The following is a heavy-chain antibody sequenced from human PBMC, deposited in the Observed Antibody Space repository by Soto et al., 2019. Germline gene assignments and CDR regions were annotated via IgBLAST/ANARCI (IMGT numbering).Heavy chain of an antibody. V-gene: IGHV3-23*01. CDR3: LQLAPDYHYGLDV. D-gene: IGHD3-3*02. Sequence: EVQVLESGGGLVQPGGSLRLSCAASGFRFSNYAMSWVRQAPGKGLEWVSAISGSGAITYHADSVKGRFTISRDNSKNTMFLQMNSLGAEDAAVYYCLQLAPDYHYGLDVWGQGTTVTVSS. J-gene: IGHJ6*02. CDR2: ISGSGAIT. CDR1: GFRFSNYA.